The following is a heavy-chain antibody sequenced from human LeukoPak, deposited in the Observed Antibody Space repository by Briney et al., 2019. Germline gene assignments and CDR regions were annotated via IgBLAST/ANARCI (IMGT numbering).Heavy chain of an antibody. V-gene: IGHV1-2*02. CDR3: ARGRKLVENWFDP. Sequence: ASVKVSCKASGYTFTGYYMHWVRQAPGQGLEWMGWINPNSGGTNYAQKFQGRVTMTRDTSISTAYMELSRLRSDDTAVYYCARGRKLVENWFDPWGQGTLVTVSS. J-gene: IGHJ5*02. D-gene: IGHD6-13*01. CDR2: INPNSGGT. CDR1: GYTFTGYY.